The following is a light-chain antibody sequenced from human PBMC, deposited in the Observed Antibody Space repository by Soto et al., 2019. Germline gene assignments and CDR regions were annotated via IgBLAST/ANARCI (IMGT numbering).Light chain of an antibody. CDR1: QSISNY. V-gene: IGKV1-39*01. CDR3: QQGYNIPRT. CDR2: AAS. Sequence: DIQMAQSPSSLSAFVGDRVTITCRASQSISNYLHWYQQKPGKAPKLTIFAASSLQSVVPSRFSGSGSRTDFALTISSLQPEDCATYYCQQGYNIPRTFGQGTKVDIK. J-gene: IGKJ1*01.